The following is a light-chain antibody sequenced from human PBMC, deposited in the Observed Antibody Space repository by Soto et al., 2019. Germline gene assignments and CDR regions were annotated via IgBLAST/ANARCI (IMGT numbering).Light chain of an antibody. CDR2: AAS. V-gene: IGKV1-27*01. CDR3: QKYSSVPV. Sequence: DIQMTQSPTSLSASVGDRVTITCRASQGIRYYVAWYQQIPGKAPKPLLYAASTLQSGIPSRFSGSGSGTDFTLTINGLQYEDVATYSCQKYSSVPVFGPGTKVEIK. CDR1: QGIRYY. J-gene: IGKJ3*01.